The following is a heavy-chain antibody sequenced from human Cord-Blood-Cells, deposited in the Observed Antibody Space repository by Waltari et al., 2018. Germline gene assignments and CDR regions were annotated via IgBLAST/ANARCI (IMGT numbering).Heavy chain of an antibody. CDR2: TYYRSKWYN. Sequence: QVQLQQSGPGLVKPSQTLSLTCAISGDSVSSNSAAWNWIRQSPSRGLEWLGRTYYRSKWYNDYAVAWKSRITINPDTYKNQFSLQLNSVTPEDTAVYYCARDSGYDYVDAFDIWGQGTMVTVSS. CDR3: ARDSGYDYVDAFDI. V-gene: IGHV6-1*01. CDR1: GDSVSSNSAA. J-gene: IGHJ3*02. D-gene: IGHD5-12*01.